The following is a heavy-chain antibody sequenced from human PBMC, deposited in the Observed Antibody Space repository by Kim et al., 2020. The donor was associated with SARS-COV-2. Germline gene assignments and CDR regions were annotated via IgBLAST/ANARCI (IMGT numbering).Heavy chain of an antibody. CDR1: GGSFSGYY. Sequence: SETLSLTCAVYGGSFSGYYWSWIRQPPGKGLEWIGEINHSGSTNYNPSLKSRVTISVDTSKNQFSLKLSSVTAADTAVYYCARNRVYYGMDVWGQGTTVTVSS. CDR3: ARNRVYYGMDV. J-gene: IGHJ6*02. CDR2: INHSGST. V-gene: IGHV4-34*01.